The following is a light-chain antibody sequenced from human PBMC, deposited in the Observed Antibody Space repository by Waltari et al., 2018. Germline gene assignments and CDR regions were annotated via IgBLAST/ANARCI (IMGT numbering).Light chain of an antibody. CDR3: QQYYSSRT. Sequence: DLVMTQSPDSLAVSLGERATLNCKSRQSVLYSSNNKNYLAWYQQKPGQPPKLLIYWASNRESGVPDRFSGSGSGTDFTLTISSLQAEDVAVYYCQQYYSSRTFGQGTKVEIK. CDR2: WAS. J-gene: IGKJ1*01. CDR1: QSVLYSSNNKNY. V-gene: IGKV4-1*01.